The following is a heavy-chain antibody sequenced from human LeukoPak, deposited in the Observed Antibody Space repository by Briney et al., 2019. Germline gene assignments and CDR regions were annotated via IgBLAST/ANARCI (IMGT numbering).Heavy chain of an antibody. CDR2: FDPEDGET. J-gene: IGHJ4*02. Sequence: ASVKVCCKVSGYTLTELSMHWVRQAPGKGLEWWGGFDPEDGETIYAQKFQGRVTMTEDTSTDTAYMELSSLRSEDTAVYYCATDLPVDSSSAGAFDYWGQGTLVTVSS. CDR3: ATDLPVDSSSAGAFDY. D-gene: IGHD6-6*01. CDR1: GYTLTELS. V-gene: IGHV1-24*01.